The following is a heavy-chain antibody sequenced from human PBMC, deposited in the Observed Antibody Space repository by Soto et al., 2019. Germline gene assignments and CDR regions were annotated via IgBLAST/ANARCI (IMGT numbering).Heavy chain of an antibody. Sequence: LSGAVRVGNVCGSQWWPFRQTPGKGLEWIGEINHSGSTNYNPSLKSRVTISVDTSKNQFSLNLSSVTAADTAVYYCAKHVEVVGTRGFDYRGQGILVTVTS. CDR3: AKHVEVVGTRGFDY. CDR1: VGNVCGSQ. J-gene: IGHJ4*02. CDR2: INHSGST. V-gene: IGHV4-34*08. D-gene: IGHD2-2*01.